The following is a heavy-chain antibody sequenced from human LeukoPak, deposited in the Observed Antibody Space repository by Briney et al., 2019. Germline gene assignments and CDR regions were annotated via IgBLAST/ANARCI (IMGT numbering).Heavy chain of an antibody. V-gene: IGHV1-18*01. J-gene: IGHJ4*02. CDR2: ISAYSGNT. CDR3: ARERSHYFDF. D-gene: IGHD6-13*01. CDR1: GYTFTNYG. Sequence: ASVTVSCKASGYTFTNYGLSWVRQAPGQGREWMGLISAYSGNTNYAQKFQGRVTMTTDTATNTAYMELRSLRSDDTAVYYCARERSHYFDFWGQGTLVAVST.